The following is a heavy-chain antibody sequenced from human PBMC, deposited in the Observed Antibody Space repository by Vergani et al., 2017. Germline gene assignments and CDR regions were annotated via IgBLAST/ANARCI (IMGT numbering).Heavy chain of an antibody. CDR3: ARSKYYYDSSGYYTTRYYYYYGMDV. CDR1: GGSISSYY. D-gene: IGHD3-22*01. V-gene: IGHV4-59*01. J-gene: IGHJ6*02. CDR2: IYYSGST. Sequence: QVQLQESGPGLVKPSETLSLTCTVSGGSISSYYWSWIRQPPGKGLEWIGYIYYSGSTNYNPSLKSRVTISVDTYKNQFSLKLSSVTAADTAVYYCARSKYYYDSSGYYTTRYYYYYGMDVWGQGTTVTVSS.